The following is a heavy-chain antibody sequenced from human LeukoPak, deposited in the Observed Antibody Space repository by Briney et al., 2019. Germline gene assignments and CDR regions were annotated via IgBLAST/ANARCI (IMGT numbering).Heavy chain of an antibody. CDR3: ARRGYSGSYVDWFDP. D-gene: IGHD1-26*01. J-gene: IGHJ5*02. CDR1: GGSISSYY. Sequence: SSETLSLTCTVSGGSISSYYWSWIRQPPGKGLEWIGYIYYSGSTNYNPSLKSRVTISVDTSKNQFSLKLSSVTAADTAVYYCARRGYSGSYVDWFDPWGQGTLVTVSS. CDR2: IYYSGST. V-gene: IGHV4-59*08.